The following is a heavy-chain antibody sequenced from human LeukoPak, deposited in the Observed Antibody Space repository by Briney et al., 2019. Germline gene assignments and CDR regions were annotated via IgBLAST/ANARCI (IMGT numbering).Heavy chain of an antibody. CDR1: GFTFSSYD. CDR3: ARGDLLTGYPDS. CDR2: IGSAGDP. J-gene: IGHJ5*01. V-gene: IGHV3-13*05. Sequence: GGSLRLSCAAPGFTFSSYDMHWVRQATGNGLEWVSAIGSAGDPYYPGSVKGRFTISRENAKNSLYLQMNSLRAGDTAAYYCARGDLLTGYPDSWGQGTLVTVSS. D-gene: IGHD3-9*01.